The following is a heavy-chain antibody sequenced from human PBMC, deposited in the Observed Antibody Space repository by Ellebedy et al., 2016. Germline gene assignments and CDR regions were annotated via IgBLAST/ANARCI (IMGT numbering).Heavy chain of an antibody. CDR1: GYSFTSYW. J-gene: IGHJ4*02. V-gene: IGHV5-10-1*01. CDR2: IDPSDSYT. CDR3: ATQIVGATTPGY. D-gene: IGHD1-26*01. Sequence: GESLKISXKGSGYSFTSYWISWVRQMPGKGLEWMGRIDPSDSYTNYSPSFQGHVTISADKSISTAYLQWSSLKASDTAMYYCATQIVGATTPGYWGQGTLVTVSS.